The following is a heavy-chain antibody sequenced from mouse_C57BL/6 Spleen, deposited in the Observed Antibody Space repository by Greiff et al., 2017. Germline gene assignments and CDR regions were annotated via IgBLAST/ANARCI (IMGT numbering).Heavy chain of an antibody. CDR3: ARDGSSYKRNYFDY. V-gene: IGHV1-52*01. CDR1: GYTFTSYW. CDR2: IDPSDSET. J-gene: IGHJ2*01. D-gene: IGHD1-1*01. Sequence: QVQLQQPGAELVRPGSSVKLSCKASGYTFTSYWMHWVKQRPIQGLEWIGNIDPSDSETHYNQKFKDKATLTVDKSSSTAYMQLSSLTSEDSAVYYCARDGSSYKRNYFDYWGQGTTLTVSS.